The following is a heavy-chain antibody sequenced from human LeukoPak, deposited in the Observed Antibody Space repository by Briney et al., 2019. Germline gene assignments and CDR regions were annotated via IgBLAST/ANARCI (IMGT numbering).Heavy chain of an antibody. CDR3: ARPLGAVPAAGAFDC. CDR2: ISYDGSNK. V-gene: IGHV3-30-3*01. D-gene: IGHD2-2*01. Sequence: QSGGSLRLSCAASGFTFSSYAMHWVRQAPGKGLEWVAVISYDGSNKYYADSVKGRFTISRDNSKNTLYLQMNSLRAEDTAVYYCARPLGAVPAAGAFDCWGQGTLVTVSS. CDR1: GFTFSSYA. J-gene: IGHJ4*02.